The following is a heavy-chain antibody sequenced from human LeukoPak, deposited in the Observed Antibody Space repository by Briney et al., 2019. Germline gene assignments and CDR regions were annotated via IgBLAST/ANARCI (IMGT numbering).Heavy chain of an antibody. D-gene: IGHD3-16*01. Sequence: PGGSLRLSCAASGFTFSSYGMSWVRQAPGRVLEWVSAISGSGGSTYYADSVKGRFTISRDNSKNTLYLQMNSLRAEDTAVYYCAKNLGIVEFFSDIWGQGTMVTVSS. CDR2: ISGSGGST. J-gene: IGHJ3*02. CDR1: GFTFSSYG. CDR3: AKNLGIVEFFSDI. V-gene: IGHV3-23*01.